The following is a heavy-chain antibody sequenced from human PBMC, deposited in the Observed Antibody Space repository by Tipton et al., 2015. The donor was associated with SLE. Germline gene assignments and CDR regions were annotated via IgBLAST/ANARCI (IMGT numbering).Heavy chain of an antibody. CDR2: INHSGST. J-gene: IGHJ4*02. CDR1: GGSFTTYY. CDR3: ARREVLDS. Sequence: TLSLTCSVYGGSFTTYYWNWIRQPPGKGLEWIGDINHSGSTSYNPSLMSRATISVDTSKTQLSLKLSSVTAADTAIYYCARREVLDSWGQGTLVTVSS. V-gene: IGHV4-34*01.